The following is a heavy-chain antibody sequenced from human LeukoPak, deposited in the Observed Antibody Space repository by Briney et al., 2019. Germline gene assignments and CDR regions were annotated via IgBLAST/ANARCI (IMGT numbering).Heavy chain of an antibody. D-gene: IGHD2-15*01. CDR1: GGSISSYY. V-gene: IGHV4-59*01. Sequence: KASETLSLTCTVSGGSISSYYWSWIRQPPGKGLEWIGYIYYSGSTNYNPSLKSRVTISVDTSKNQFSLNLSSLTAADTAVYYCARHRSGGSQDDAFDIWGQGTMVTVSS. CDR3: ARHRSGGSQDDAFDI. J-gene: IGHJ3*02. CDR2: IYYSGST.